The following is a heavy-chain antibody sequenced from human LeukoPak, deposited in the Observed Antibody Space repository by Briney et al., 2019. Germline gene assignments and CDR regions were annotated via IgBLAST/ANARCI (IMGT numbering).Heavy chain of an antibody. D-gene: IGHD3-22*01. CDR3: ANDLYYDSSWPKIDY. J-gene: IGHJ4*02. CDR1: GFTFSSYG. V-gene: IGHV3-30*18. CDR2: ISYDGSNK. Sequence: PGGSLRLSCAASGFTFSSYGMHWVRQAPGKGLEWVAVISYDGSNKYYADSVKGRFTISRDNSKNTLYLQMNSLRAEDTAVYYCANDLYYDSSWPKIDYWGQGTLVTVSS.